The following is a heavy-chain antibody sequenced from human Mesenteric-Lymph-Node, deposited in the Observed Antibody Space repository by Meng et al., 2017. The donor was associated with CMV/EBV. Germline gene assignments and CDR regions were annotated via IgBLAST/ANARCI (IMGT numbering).Heavy chain of an antibody. Sequence: KASGYTFTTNAMHWVRQAPGQRLEWMGWINAGNGNTKYSQKFQVRVTITRDTSASTVYMELSSLRSEDTAVYYCARGRGGVGFWAFDYWGQGTLVTVSS. CDR2: INAGNGNT. J-gene: IGHJ4*02. CDR3: ARGRGGVGFWAFDY. V-gene: IGHV1-3*01. D-gene: IGHD3-10*01. CDR1: GYTFTTNA.